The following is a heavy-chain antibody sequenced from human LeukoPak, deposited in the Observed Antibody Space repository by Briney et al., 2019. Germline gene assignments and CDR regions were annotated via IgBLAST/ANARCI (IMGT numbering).Heavy chain of an antibody. Sequence: PGGSLRLSCAASGFTFRSYGMSWVRQAPGKGLEWVSSVSGSGSNTYYADSVKGRFTISRDNSKNTLYLQMNSLRAEDTAIYYCAKDHGSLGSALNWGQGTLVTVSP. CDR3: AKDHGSLGSALN. D-gene: IGHD3-10*01. J-gene: IGHJ4*02. CDR1: GFTFRSYG. V-gene: IGHV3-23*01. CDR2: VSGSGSNT.